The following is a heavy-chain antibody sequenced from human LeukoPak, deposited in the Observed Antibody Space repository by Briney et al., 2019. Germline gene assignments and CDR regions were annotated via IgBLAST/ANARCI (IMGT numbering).Heavy chain of an antibody. CDR1: GFTFSNYE. CDR3: ARETAQCLGDCYDY. J-gene: IGHJ4*02. V-gene: IGHV3-48*03. Sequence: GGSLRLSCVGSGFTFSNYEFNWVRQAPGKGLEWISYIYSSGSSIYYADSVKGRFTVSRDNAKNSLYLQMNSLRAEDTAVYYCARETAQCLGDCYDYWGQGTLVTVSS. D-gene: IGHD2-21*02. CDR2: IYSSGSSI.